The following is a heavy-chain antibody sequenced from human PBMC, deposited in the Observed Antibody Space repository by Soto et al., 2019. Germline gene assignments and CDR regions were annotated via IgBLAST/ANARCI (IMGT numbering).Heavy chain of an antibody. Sequence: QVQLVESGGGVVQPGRSLRLSCAASGFTFSSYGMHWVRQAPGKGLEWVAVIWYDGSNKYYADSVKGRFTISRDNSKNTLYLQMNSLRAEDTAVYYGAREGDSSSSGNYGMDVWGQGTTVTVSS. CDR2: IWYDGSNK. J-gene: IGHJ6*02. D-gene: IGHD6-6*01. V-gene: IGHV3-33*01. CDR3: AREGDSSSSGNYGMDV. CDR1: GFTFSSYG.